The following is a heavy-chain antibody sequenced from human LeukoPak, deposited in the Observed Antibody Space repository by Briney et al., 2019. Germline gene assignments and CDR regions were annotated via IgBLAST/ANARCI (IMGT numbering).Heavy chain of an antibody. V-gene: IGHV3-11*04. CDR3: ERDLDWQLDY. CDR2: ISASGGTI. J-gene: IGHJ4*02. CDR1: GFTASTNH. D-gene: IGHD2-21*01. Sequence: GGSLRLSCAASGFTASTNHLSWVRQAPGKGLEWISYISASGGTIYYADSVKGRFTISRDNAKNSLYLQMNSLRDEDTAVYYCERDLDWQLDYWGQGTLVTVSS.